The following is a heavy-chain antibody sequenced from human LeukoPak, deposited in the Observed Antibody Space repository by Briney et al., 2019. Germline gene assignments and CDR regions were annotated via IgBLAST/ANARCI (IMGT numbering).Heavy chain of an antibody. CDR1: GYTFTSYG. Sequence: ASVKVSCKASGYTFTSYGITWVRQAPGQGLEWMGWIHPNSGGTNYAQKFQGRVTMIRDTSISTAYMELSRLTFDDTAVYYCGRKSAARKTSEFDYWGQGTLVTVSS. D-gene: IGHD6-6*01. V-gene: IGHV1-2*02. CDR2: IHPNSGGT. CDR3: GRKSAARKTSEFDY. J-gene: IGHJ4*02.